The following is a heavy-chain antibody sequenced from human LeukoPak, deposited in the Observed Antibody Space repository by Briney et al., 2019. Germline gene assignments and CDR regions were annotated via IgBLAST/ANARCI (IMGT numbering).Heavy chain of an antibody. V-gene: IGHV5-51*01. CDR3: AGLTSSWYFDY. CDR1: GYSFTSYW. J-gene: IGHJ4*02. D-gene: IGHD6-13*01. CDR2: IYPGDSDT. Sequence: GESLKIPCKGSGYSFTSYWIGWVRQMPGKGLEWMGIIYPGDSDTRYSPSFQGQVTISADKSVSTAYLQWSSLKASDTAMYYCAGLTSSWYFDYWGQGTLVTVSS.